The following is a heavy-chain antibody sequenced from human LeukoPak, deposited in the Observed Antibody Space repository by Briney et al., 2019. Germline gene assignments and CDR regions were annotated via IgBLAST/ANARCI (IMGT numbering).Heavy chain of an antibody. CDR3: ARDPHNPGPIDY. CDR1: GFTFSSSA. J-gene: IGHJ4*02. CDR2: ISSGGGDT. V-gene: IGHV3-23*01. Sequence: PGGSLRLSCAASGFTFSSSAMSWVRQTPGKGLEWVSGISSGGGDTRYADSVKGRFTISRDNARDSLFLQMDSLRAEDTGVYYCARDPHNPGPIDYWGQGTLVTVSS.